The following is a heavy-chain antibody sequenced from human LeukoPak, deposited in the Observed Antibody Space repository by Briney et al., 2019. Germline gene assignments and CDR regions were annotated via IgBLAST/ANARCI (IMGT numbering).Heavy chain of an antibody. CDR1: GFTFSSYW. CDR2: IKQDGSDK. D-gene: IGHD3-22*01. V-gene: IGHV3-7*01. Sequence: PGGSLRLSCAASGFTFSSYWMTWVRQAPEKGLEWVGSIKQDGSDKYYVESVKGRFTISRDNAKNSLYLQMNSLRVEDTAVYYCARYFDSSGYSHIRFDCWGQGALVTVSS. CDR3: ARYFDSSGYSHIRFDC. J-gene: IGHJ4*02.